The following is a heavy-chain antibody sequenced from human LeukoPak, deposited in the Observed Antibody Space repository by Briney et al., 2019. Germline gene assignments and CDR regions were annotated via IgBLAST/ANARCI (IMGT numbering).Heavy chain of an antibody. Sequence: GGSLRLSCAASGFTFSSYGMHWVRQAPGKGLEWVAFIRYDGSNKYYADSVKGRFTISRDNSKNTLYLQMNSLRAEDTAIYYCAGEKLEANRQFDYWGQGTLVTVSS. J-gene: IGHJ4*02. CDR2: IRYDGSNK. V-gene: IGHV3-30*02. D-gene: IGHD1-1*01. CDR1: GFTFSSYG. CDR3: AGEKLEANRQFDY.